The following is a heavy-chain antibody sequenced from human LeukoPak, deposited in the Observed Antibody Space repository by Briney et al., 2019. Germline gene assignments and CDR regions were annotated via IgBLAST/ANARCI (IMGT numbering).Heavy chain of an antibody. Sequence: KPGGSLRLSCAASGFTFSDYYMSWIRQAPGKGLEWVSYISSSGSTIYYADSVKGRFTISRDNAKNSLYMQMNSLRAEDTAVYYCAREIWDFDWLYIGGYFDYWGQGTLVTVSS. CDR3: AREIWDFDWLYIGGYFDY. CDR1: GFTFSDYY. CDR2: ISSSGSTI. D-gene: IGHD3-9*01. J-gene: IGHJ4*02. V-gene: IGHV3-11*01.